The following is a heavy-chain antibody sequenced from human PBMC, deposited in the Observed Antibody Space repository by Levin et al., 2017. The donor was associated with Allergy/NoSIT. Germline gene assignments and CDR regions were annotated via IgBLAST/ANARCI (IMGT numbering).Heavy chain of an antibody. V-gene: IGHV3-30-3*01. CDR1: GFTFSSYA. Sequence: QSGGSLRLSCAASGFTFSSYAMHWVRQAPGKGLEWVAIISYDESNKYYADSVKGRFTISRDNSKDTLYLQMNSLRAEDTAVHYCARAPGQFSNRQLAPFDYWGQGTLVTVSS. D-gene: IGHD1-1*01. J-gene: IGHJ4*02. CDR2: ISYDESNK. CDR3: ARAPGQFSNRQLAPFDY.